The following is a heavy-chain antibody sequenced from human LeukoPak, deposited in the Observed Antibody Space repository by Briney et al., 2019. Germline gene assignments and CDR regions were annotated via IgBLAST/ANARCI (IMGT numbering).Heavy chain of an antibody. CDR1: GFTFSSYS. D-gene: IGHD6-19*01. Sequence: PGGSLRLSCAASGFTFSSYSMNWVRQAPGKGLEWVSSISSSSSYIYYADSVKGRFTISRDNAKNSLYPQMNSLRAEDTAVYYCARLRRGSGWYFDYWGQGTLVTVSS. CDR3: ARLRRGSGWYFDY. CDR2: ISSSSSYI. J-gene: IGHJ4*02. V-gene: IGHV3-21*01.